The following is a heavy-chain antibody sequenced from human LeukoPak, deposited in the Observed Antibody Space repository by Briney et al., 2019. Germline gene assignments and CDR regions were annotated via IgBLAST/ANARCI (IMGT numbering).Heavy chain of an antibody. Sequence: PGGSLRLSCAASGFTFSSYAMSWVRHAPGKGLEWVSAISGSGGSTYYADSVKGRFTISRDNSKNTLYLQMNSLRAEDTAVYYCATCYSSGWYDWYFDLWGRGTLVTVSS. D-gene: IGHD6-19*01. V-gene: IGHV3-23*01. CDR3: ATCYSSGWYDWYFDL. J-gene: IGHJ2*01. CDR2: ISGSGGST. CDR1: GFTFSSYA.